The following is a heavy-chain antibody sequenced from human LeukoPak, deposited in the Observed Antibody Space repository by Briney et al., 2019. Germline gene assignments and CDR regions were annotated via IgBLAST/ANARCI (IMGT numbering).Heavy chain of an antibody. D-gene: IGHD3-22*01. CDR3: VRDMGYYDKV. J-gene: IGHJ4*02. CDR2: INTDGNTR. V-gene: IGHV3-74*01. Sequence: GGSLRLSCATSGFTLSTSWMHWVRHAPGKGLVWVSRINTDGNTRDYADSVEGRFTISRDNAKNTLYLQMNSLRAEDTAVYYCVRDMGYYDKVWGQGTLVTVSS. CDR1: GFTLSTSW.